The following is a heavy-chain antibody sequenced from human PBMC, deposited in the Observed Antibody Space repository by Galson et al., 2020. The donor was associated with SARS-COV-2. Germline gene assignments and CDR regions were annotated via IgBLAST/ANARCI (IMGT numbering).Heavy chain of an antibody. CDR2: ISGTGSLT. Sequence: GGSLRLSCARPGFRFRTYAMNWVRPAPGKGLEWVSGISGTGSLTEYAASVTGRFIISRDNSKSTLYLQMNGLRVDDTALYYCAKQGWGAPAAEDAFDVWGQGTMVTVSS. J-gene: IGHJ3*01. CDR3: AKQGWGAPAAEDAFDV. V-gene: IGHV3-23*01. D-gene: IGHD2-2*01. CDR1: GFRFRTYA.